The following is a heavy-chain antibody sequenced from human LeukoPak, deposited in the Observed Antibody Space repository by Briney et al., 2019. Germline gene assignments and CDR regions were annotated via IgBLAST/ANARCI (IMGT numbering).Heavy chain of an antibody. J-gene: IGHJ4*02. CDR3: AAITRSSGLLPVY. D-gene: IGHD3-22*01. Sequence: SETLSLTCTVSGGSISSSSYYWGWIRQPPGKGLEWIESIYYSGSTYYNPSLKSRVTISVDTSKNQFSLKLSSVTAADTAVYYCAAITRSSGLLPVYWGQGTLVTVSS. CDR2: IYYSGST. V-gene: IGHV4-39*01. CDR1: GGSISSSSYY.